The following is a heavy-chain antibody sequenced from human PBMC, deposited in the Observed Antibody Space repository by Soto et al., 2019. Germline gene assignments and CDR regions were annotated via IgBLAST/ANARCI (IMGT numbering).Heavy chain of an antibody. Sequence: PETLCATSTVSGGSMSSRSYYWCWIRQPPGKGLEWIGNIYNSRTTYYNPSLKSRVTIYADTSKNQFSLKLSSVTAADTAVYYCASPVDSGGNSGHAFDIWGQGQTVT. D-gene: IGHD4-17*01. CDR2: IYNSRTT. J-gene: IGHJ3*02. CDR3: ASPVDSGGNSGHAFDI. V-gene: IGHV4-39*01. CDR1: GGSMSSRSYY.